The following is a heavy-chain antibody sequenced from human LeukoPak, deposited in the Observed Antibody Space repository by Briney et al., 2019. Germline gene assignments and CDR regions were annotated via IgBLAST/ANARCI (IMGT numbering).Heavy chain of an antibody. CDR3: AVNSMRYDSSGYYFDY. Sequence: GASVNVSCKASGGTFSSYAISWVRQAPGQGLEWMGRIIPILGIANYAQKFQGRVTITADKSTSTAYMELSSLRSEDTAVYYCAVNSMRYDSSGYYFDYWGQGTLVTVSS. V-gene: IGHV1-69*04. CDR1: GGTFSSYA. J-gene: IGHJ4*02. D-gene: IGHD3-22*01. CDR2: IIPILGIA.